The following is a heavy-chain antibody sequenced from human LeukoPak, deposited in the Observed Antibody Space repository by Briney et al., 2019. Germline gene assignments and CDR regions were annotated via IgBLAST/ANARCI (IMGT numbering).Heavy chain of an antibody. CDR3: ASVSGRTLSFDY. V-gene: IGHV4-59*01. J-gene: IGHJ4*02. CDR1: GGSISSYY. Sequence: SETLSLTCTVSGGSISSYYWSWIRQPPGKGLEWIGYIYYSGSTNYNPSLKSRVTISVDTSKNQFSLKLSSVTAADTAVCYCASVSGRTLSFDYWGQGTLVTVSS. CDR2: IYYSGST. D-gene: IGHD1-26*01.